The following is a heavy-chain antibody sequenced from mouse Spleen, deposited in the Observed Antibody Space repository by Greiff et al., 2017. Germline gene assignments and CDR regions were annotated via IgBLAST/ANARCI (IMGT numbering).Heavy chain of an antibody. CDR3: ARQLGATGAMDY. CDR2: ISNGGGST. J-gene: IGHJ4*01. V-gene: IGHV5-12*02. D-gene: IGHD3-1*01. CDR1: GFTFSDYY. Sequence: EVKLVESGGGLVQPRGSLKLSCATSGFTFSDYYMYWVRQTPEKRLEWVAYISNGGGSTYYPDTVKGRFTISRDNAKNTLYLQMSRLKSEDTAMYYCARQLGATGAMDYWGQGTSVTVSS.